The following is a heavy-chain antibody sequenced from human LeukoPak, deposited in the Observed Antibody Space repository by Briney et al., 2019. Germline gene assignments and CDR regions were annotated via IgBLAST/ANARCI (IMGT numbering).Heavy chain of an antibody. CDR1: GFSVSSNY. J-gene: IGHJ4*02. Sequence: GGSLRLSCAASGFSVSSNYMTWVRQAPGKGLEWVSVIYSGGDTYYADSVKGRFTISGDNSKNTLYLQMNNLRAEDTAVYYCARAPIAAAGTDDYWGQGTLVTVSS. CDR3: ARAPIAAAGTDDY. CDR2: IYSGGDT. D-gene: IGHD6-13*01. V-gene: IGHV3-66*01.